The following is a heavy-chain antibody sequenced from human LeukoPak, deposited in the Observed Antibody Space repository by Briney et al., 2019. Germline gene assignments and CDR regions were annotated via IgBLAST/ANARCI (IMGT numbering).Heavy chain of an antibody. D-gene: IGHD3-22*01. CDR2: INHSGST. J-gene: IGHJ4*02. CDR3: ARHPQYYYDGSGYFDY. V-gene: IGHV4-34*01. CDR1: GGSISSGGYS. Sequence: SETLSLTCAVSGGSISSGGYSWSWIRQPPGKGLEWIGEINHSGSTNYNPSLKSRVTISVDTSKNQFSLKLSSVTAADTAVYYCARHPQYYYDGSGYFDYWGQGTLVTVSS.